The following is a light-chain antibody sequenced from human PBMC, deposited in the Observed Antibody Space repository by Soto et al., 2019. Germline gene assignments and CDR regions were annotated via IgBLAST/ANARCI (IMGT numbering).Light chain of an antibody. CDR2: TAS. CDR1: QNITSNS. Sequence: EIVLTQSPGTLSLSPGESATLSCRASQNITSNSLAWYQQKYGQAPRLVIFTASTRATAIPDRFSRRGSGADFTLTTRTPAPEDCAANFCQQYLSSPRTLGQGTKV. J-gene: IGKJ1*01. V-gene: IGKV3-20*01. CDR3: QQYLSSPRT.